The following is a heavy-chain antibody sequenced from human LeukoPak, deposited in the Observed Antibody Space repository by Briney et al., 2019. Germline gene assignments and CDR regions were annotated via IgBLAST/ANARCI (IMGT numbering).Heavy chain of an antibody. J-gene: IGHJ1*01. CDR3: ARSITSSWYGDFQH. CDR2: IYYSGST. Sequence: SETLSLTCTVSGGSMSGYFWSWIRQPPGKGLEWIGYIYYSGSTNYNPSLKSRVAISVDTSKNQFSLKLSSVTAADTAVYYCARSITSSWYGDFQHWGQGTVVTVSS. V-gene: IGHV4-59*01. CDR1: GGSMSGYF. D-gene: IGHD6-13*01.